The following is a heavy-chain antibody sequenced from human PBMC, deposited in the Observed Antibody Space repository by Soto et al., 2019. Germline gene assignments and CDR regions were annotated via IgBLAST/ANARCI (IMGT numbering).Heavy chain of an antibody. CDR3: AGPGKYASYGMEV. Sequence: GESLKISCKASGHSLTSFWITWVRQMPGKGLEWMGRIDPADSYTNYSPSFQGHVTMSADKSTRTAFLQWSSLRASDSAMYYCAGPGKYASYGMEVWGQGTTVTVSS. J-gene: IGHJ6*02. CDR1: GHSLTSFW. V-gene: IGHV5-10-1*01. D-gene: IGHD3-16*01. CDR2: IDPADSYT.